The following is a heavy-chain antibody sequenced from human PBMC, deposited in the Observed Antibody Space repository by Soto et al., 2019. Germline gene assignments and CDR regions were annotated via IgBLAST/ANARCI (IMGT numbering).Heavy chain of an antibody. CDR2: IYHSGDT. D-gene: IGHD4-4*01. CDR3: ARETYSNYGGWIDF. CDR1: GDSITSHHW. Sequence: QVQLQASGPRLVKPSGTLSLTCTVSGDSITSHHWWTWVRQPPGKGLEWIGEIYHSGDTNYKSSLERRVSISVDKSKNQISLRLNSVTAADTAVYYCARETYSNYGGWIDFWGQGALVTVSS. J-gene: IGHJ4*02. V-gene: IGHV4-4*02.